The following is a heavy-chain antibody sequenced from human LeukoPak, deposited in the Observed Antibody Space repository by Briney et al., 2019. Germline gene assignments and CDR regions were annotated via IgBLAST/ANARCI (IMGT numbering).Heavy chain of an antibody. CDR1: GFTFSDYY. J-gene: IGHJ6*02. CDR2: ISSSGSTI. D-gene: IGHD6-13*01. Sequence: GGSLRLSCAASGFTFSDYYMSWIRQAPGKGLEWVSYISSSGSTIYYADSVKGRFTISRDNAKNSLYLQMNSLRAEDTAVYYCARSIAAAPGYYYYYGMDVWGQGTTVTVSS. CDR3: ARSIAAAPGYYYYYGMDV. V-gene: IGHV3-11*01.